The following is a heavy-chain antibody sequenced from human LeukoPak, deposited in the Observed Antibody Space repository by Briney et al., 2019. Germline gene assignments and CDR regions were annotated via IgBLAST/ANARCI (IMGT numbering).Heavy chain of an antibody. Sequence: SETLSLTCAVYGGSFSGYYWSWIRQPPGKGLEWIGEINHSGSTNYNPSLKSRVTISVDTSKNQFSLKLSSVTAADTAVYYCASTLKYRAGAYYCYYYYMDVWGKGTTVTVSS. CDR3: ASTLKYRAGAYYCYYYYMDV. D-gene: IGHD1-14*01. CDR1: GGSFSGYY. J-gene: IGHJ6*03. V-gene: IGHV4-34*01. CDR2: INHSGST.